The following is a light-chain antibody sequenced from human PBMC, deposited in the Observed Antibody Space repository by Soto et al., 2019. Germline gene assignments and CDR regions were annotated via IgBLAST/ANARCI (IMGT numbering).Light chain of an antibody. CDR3: QPHCRSAWT. CDR1: QSVSNNY. Sequence: TLTPRTPSLSPKERDTLSRSASQSVSNNYLASYQQKPRQAPRLLIYGASRTATGIPATFFGSGYGTAYDIAISSRQPGDFAVSYYQPHCRSAWTFGQGTKVDI. V-gene: IGKV3-20*01. J-gene: IGKJ1*01. CDR2: GAS.